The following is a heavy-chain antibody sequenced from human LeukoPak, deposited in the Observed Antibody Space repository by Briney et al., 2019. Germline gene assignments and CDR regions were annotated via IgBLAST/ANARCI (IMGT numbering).Heavy chain of an antibody. D-gene: IGHD3-10*01. V-gene: IGHV4-34*01. CDR1: GGSLSDYY. CDR3: ARRDDGSGSYSRQYNWFDP. J-gene: IGHJ5*02. Sequence: PSETLSLTCAVYGGSLSDYYWSWIRQSPGKGLEWIGEISHRGRTYYNLSLKSRVTISVDTSKNQFSLKLSSVTAADTAVYYCARRDDGSGSYSRQYNWFDPWGQGTLVTVSS. CDR2: ISHRGRT.